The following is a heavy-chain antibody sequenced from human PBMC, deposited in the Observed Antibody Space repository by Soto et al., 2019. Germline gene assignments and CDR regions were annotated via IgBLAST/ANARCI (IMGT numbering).Heavy chain of an antibody. J-gene: IGHJ5*02. CDR1: GGSISSGDYY. CDR3: ARAEVRGVVSLLDNWFDP. CDR2: IYYSGST. D-gene: IGHD3-10*01. Sequence: SETLSLTCTVSGGSISSGDYYWSWIRQPPGKGLEWIGYIYYSGSTYYNPSLKSRVTISVDTSKNQFSLKLSSVTAADTAVYYCARAEVRGVVSLLDNWFDPWGQGTRVTVSS. V-gene: IGHV4-30-4*01.